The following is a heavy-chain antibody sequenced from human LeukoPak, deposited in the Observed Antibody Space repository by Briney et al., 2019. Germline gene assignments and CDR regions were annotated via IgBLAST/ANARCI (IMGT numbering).Heavy chain of an antibody. Sequence: ASVKVSCKASGGTFSSYAISWVRQAPGQGLEWVGGIIPIFGTANYAQKFQGRVTITADKSTSTAYMELSSLRSEDTAVYYCARAQRWLQLQGAFDIWGQGTMVTVSS. CDR1: GGTFSSYA. CDR3: ARAQRWLQLQGAFDI. J-gene: IGHJ3*02. CDR2: IIPIFGTA. V-gene: IGHV1-69*06. D-gene: IGHD5-24*01.